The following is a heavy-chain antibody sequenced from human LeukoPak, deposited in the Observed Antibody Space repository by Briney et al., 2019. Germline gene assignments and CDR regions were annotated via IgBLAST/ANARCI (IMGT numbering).Heavy chain of an antibody. J-gene: IGHJ4*02. V-gene: IGHV3-21*01. CDR2: ISSSSSYI. Sequence: GGSLRLSCAASGFTFSSYAMSWVRQAPGKGLEWVSSISSSSSYIYYADSVKGRFTISRDNAKNSLYLQMNSLRAEDTAVYYCARDTTYYDSSGNYYDFDYWGQGTLVTVSS. CDR3: ARDTTYYDSSGNYYDFDY. CDR1: GFTFSSYA. D-gene: IGHD3-22*01.